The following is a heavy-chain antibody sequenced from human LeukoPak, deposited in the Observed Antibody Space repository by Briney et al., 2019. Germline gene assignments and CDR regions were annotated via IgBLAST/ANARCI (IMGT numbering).Heavy chain of an antibody. CDR2: INHSGST. V-gene: IGHV4-34*01. J-gene: IGHJ3*02. Sequence: SETLSLTCAVYGGSFSGYYWSWIRQPPGKGLEWIGEINHSGSTNYNPSLKSRVTILVDTSKNQFSLKLSSVTAADTAVYYCARVDRDRSGYYKAFDIWGQGTMVTVSS. CDR3: ARVDRDRSGYYKAFDI. CDR1: GGSFSGYY. D-gene: IGHD3-3*01.